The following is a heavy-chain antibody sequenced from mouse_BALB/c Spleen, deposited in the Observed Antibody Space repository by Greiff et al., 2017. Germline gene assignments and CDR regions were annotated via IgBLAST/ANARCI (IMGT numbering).Heavy chain of an antibody. Sequence: EVKLQESGPGLVKPSQSLSLTCSVTGYSITSGYYWNWIRQFPGNKLEWMGYISYDGSNNYNPSLKNRISITRDTSKNQFFLKLNSVTTEDTATYYCASLYYYGSRGYFDYWGQGTTLTVSS. D-gene: IGHD1-1*01. CDR3: ASLYYYGSRGYFDY. V-gene: IGHV3-6*02. CDR2: ISYDGSN. J-gene: IGHJ2*01. CDR1: GYSITSGYY.